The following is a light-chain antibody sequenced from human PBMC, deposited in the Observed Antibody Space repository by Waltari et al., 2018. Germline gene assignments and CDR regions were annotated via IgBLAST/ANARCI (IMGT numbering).Light chain of an antibody. CDR1: RPNIGAGYA. V-gene: IGLV1-40*01. CDR3: QSYDSSLGVVL. CDR2: GNN. Sequence: QSVLTQPPSVSGAPGQRVTIPCTGSRPNIGAGYAVPWYQQLPGIAPKLLIFGNNNRPSGVPGRFSGSKSDASASLAISGLQAEDEADYYCQSYDSSLGVVLFGGGTKLTVL. J-gene: IGLJ3*02.